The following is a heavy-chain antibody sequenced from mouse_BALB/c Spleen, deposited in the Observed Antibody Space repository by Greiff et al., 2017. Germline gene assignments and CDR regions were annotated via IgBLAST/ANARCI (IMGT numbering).Heavy chain of an antibody. D-gene: IGHD2-2*01. J-gene: IGHJ4*01. CDR2: ISDGGSYT. Sequence: EVQLVESGGGLVKPGGSLKLSCAASGFTFSDYYMFWVRQTPEKRLEWVATISDGGSYTYYPDSVKGRFTISRDNAKNNLYLQMSSLKSEDTAMYYCARDEGGYYYAMDYWGQGTSVTVSS. CDR3: ARDEGGYYYAMDY. CDR1: GFTFSDYY. V-gene: IGHV5-4*02.